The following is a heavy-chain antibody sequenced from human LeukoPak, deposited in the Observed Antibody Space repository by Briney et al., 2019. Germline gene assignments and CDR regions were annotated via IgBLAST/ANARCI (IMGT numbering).Heavy chain of an antibody. J-gene: IGHJ4*02. CDR1: GGSISSYY. CDR3: AREVVVVTNTPYFDY. V-gene: IGHV4-59*12. CDR2: IYYSGST. D-gene: IGHD3-22*01. Sequence: SETLSLTCTVSGGSISSYYWSWIRQPPGKGLEWIGYIYYSGSTNYNPSLKSRVTISVDTSKNQFSLKLSSVTAADTAVYYCAREVVVVTNTPYFDYWGQGTLVTVSS.